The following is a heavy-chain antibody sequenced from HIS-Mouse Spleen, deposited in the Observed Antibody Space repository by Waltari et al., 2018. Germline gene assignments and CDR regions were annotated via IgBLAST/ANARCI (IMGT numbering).Heavy chain of an antibody. J-gene: IGHJ2*01. CDR2: IYYSGSP. D-gene: IGHD6-13*01. V-gene: IGHV4-39*07. CDR1: GGSISSSSYY. Sequence: QLQLQESGPGLVKPSETLSLTCTVSGGSISSSSYYWGWIRQPPGRGLEWIGSIYYSGSPYYNPPRKSRVTISVDTSKNQFSLKLSSVTAADTAVYYCAREIPYSSSWYDWYFDLWGRGTLVTVSS. CDR3: AREIPYSSSWYDWYFDL.